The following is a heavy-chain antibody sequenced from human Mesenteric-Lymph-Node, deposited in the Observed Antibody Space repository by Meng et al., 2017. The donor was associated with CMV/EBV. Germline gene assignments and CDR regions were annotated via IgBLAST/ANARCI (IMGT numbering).Heavy chain of an antibody. CDR1: GFTFSSYA. D-gene: IGHD5-24*01. CDR2: ISYDGSNK. Sequence: GGSLRLSCAASGFTFSSYAMHWVRQAPGKGLEWVALISYDGSNKYYAASVKGRFTISRDNSKNTLYLQMNSLRAEDTAVYYCTRDSLNHPEEMATLYYYNNGMDVWGQGTTVTVSS. J-gene: IGHJ6*02. V-gene: IGHV3-30*04. CDR3: TRDSLNHPEEMATLYYYNNGMDV.